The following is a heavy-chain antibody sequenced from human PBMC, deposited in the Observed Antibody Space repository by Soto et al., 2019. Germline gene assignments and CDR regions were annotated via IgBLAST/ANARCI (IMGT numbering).Heavy chain of an antibody. J-gene: IGHJ4*02. CDR1: GFTFSSYA. Sequence: GGSLRLSCAASGFTFSSYAMHWVRQAPGKGLEWVAVISYDGSNKYYADSVKGRFTISRDNSKNTLYLQMNSLRAEDTAVYYCARDLSGFWSGYHAGFDYWGQGTLVTVSS. V-gene: IGHV3-30-3*01. CDR2: ISYDGSNK. CDR3: ARDLSGFWSGYHAGFDY. D-gene: IGHD3-3*01.